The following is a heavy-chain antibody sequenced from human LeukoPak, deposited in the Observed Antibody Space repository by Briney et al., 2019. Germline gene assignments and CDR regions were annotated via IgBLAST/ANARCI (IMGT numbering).Heavy chain of an antibody. D-gene: IGHD3/OR15-3a*01. CDR3: ATNKDWAEAD. CDR2: IYYRGDI. Sequence: NPSETLSLTCSVSDGSIRTYYWSWIRQSPGQGLEWIGNIYYRGDINYNPSLKSRVIISIDTSKNQFSLKVTSLTAADTAVCYCATNKDWAEADWGQGTLVIVSS. V-gene: IGHV4-59*03. J-gene: IGHJ4*02. CDR1: DGSIRTYY.